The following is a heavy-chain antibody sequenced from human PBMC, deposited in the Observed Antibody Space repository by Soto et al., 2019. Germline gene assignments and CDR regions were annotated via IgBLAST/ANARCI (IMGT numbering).Heavy chain of an antibody. CDR3: ARDLFDAFDI. CDR1: GGSISSTSYY. Sequence: SETLSLTCTVSGGSISSTSYYWGWIRQPPGKGLEWIGCIYYSGSTNYNPSLKSRVTISVDTSKNQFSLKLSSVTAADTAVYYCARDLFDAFDIWGQGTMVTVSS. CDR2: IYYSGST. J-gene: IGHJ3*02. V-gene: IGHV4-39*07.